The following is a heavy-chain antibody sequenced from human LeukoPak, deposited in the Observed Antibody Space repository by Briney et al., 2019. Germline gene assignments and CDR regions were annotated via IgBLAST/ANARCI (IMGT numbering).Heavy chain of an antibody. Sequence: ASVKVSCKASGYTFTSYDINWVRQATGQGLEWMGWMNPNSGNTGYAQKLQGRVTMTTDTSTSTAYMELRSLRSDDTAVYYCARGPPYYDILTGYYRRGPYYFDYWGQGTLVTVSS. CDR3: ARGPPYYDILTGYYRRGPYYFDY. CDR1: GYTFTSYD. J-gene: IGHJ4*02. D-gene: IGHD3-9*01. V-gene: IGHV1-8*02. CDR2: MNPNSGNT.